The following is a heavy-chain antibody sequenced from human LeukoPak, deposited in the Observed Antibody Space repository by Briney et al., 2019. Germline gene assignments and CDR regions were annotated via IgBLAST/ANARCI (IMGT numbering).Heavy chain of an antibody. CDR3: ARDYYDSSGNGSFDY. J-gene: IGHJ4*02. Sequence: ASVKVSCKASGYSFTAYYIHWLRQAPGQGPEWMGWIKPDSGSSHYAQKFQGRVTMTRDTSISTAYMELSRLRSDDTAVFYCARDYYDSSGNGSFDYWGQGTLVTVSS. CDR2: IKPDSGSS. D-gene: IGHD3-22*01. CDR1: GYSFTAYY. V-gene: IGHV1-2*02.